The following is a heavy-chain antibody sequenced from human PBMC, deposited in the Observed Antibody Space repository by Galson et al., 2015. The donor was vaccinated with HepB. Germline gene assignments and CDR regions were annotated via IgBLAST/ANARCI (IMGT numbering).Heavy chain of an antibody. V-gene: IGHV3-7*01. CDR3: ARYRVAAGRHFDS. Sequence: SLRLSCAASGFTFSNYWMSWVRQAPGKGLEWVANIKSDGSETYYVDAVKGRFTISRDNAKNSLYLQMNSLRAEDTAVYYCARYRVAAGRHFDSWGQGTLVTVS. J-gene: IGHJ4*02. CDR1: GFTFSNYW. CDR2: IKSDGSET. D-gene: IGHD4-11*01.